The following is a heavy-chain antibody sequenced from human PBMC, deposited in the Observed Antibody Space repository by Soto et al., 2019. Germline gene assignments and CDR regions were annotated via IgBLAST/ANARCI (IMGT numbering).Heavy chain of an antibody. Sequence: EVQLLESGGGLVQPGGSLRLSCAASGFTFSNYAMSWVRQAPGKGLEWVSGISGSGSTTYYADSVKGRFTISRDKSKNTLYMQMNSVRVVGTAVCDCVNIPFRFLECGGFEIWGQGTMVTVSP. V-gene: IGHV3-23*01. CDR3: VNIPFRFLECGGFEI. D-gene: IGHD3-3*01. J-gene: IGHJ3*02. CDR2: ISGSGSTT. CDR1: GFTFSNYA.